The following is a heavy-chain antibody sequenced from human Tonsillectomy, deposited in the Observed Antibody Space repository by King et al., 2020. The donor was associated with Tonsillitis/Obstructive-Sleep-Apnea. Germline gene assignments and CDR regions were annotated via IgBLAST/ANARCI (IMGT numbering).Heavy chain of an antibody. CDR3: ARDRRIAARHYYFDY. Sequence: VQLQESGPGLVKPSETLSLTCTVPGGSISSYYWSWIRQPPGKGLEWIGYIYYSGSTNYNPSLKSRVTISVDTSKNQFSLKLSSVTAADTAVYYCARDRRIAARHYYFDYWGQGTLVTVSS. J-gene: IGHJ4*02. CDR1: GGSISSYY. V-gene: IGHV4-59*01. D-gene: IGHD6-6*01. CDR2: IYYSGST.